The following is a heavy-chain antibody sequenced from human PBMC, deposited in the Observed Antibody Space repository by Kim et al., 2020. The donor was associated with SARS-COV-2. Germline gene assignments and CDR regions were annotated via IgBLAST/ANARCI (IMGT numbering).Heavy chain of an antibody. CDR3: AKWGTVWSSPTCYSFFDY. CDR2: ISDSGART. Sequence: GGSLRLSCAASGFTFSSYAMSWVRQAPGKGLEWVSAISDSGARTYYADSVKGRFTISRDNSNNTLCLQMNSLTAEDTAVYYCAKWGTVWSSPTCYSFFDYWGQGTLVTVSS. J-gene: IGHJ4*02. D-gene: IGHD2-15*01. CDR1: GFTFSSYA. V-gene: IGHV3-23*01.